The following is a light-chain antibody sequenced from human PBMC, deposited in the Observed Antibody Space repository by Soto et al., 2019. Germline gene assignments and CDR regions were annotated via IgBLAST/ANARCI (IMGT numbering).Light chain of an antibody. V-gene: IGLV2-8*01. Sequence: QSALTQPPSASGSPGQSVTISCTGTSSNVGGYNFVSWFQQSPAKAPKLMIYEVNKRPSGVPDRFSGSKSGNTASLTVSGLQAEDEADYYCNSYAGSNNVVVFGGGTKLTVL. CDR1: SSNVGGYNF. CDR3: NSYAGSNNVVV. J-gene: IGLJ2*01. CDR2: EVN.